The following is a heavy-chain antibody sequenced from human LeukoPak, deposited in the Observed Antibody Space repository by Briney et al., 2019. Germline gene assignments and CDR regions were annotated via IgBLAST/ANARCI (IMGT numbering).Heavy chain of an antibody. CDR1: GGSFSGYY. CDR2: INHSGST. V-gene: IGHV4-34*01. D-gene: IGHD2-2*03. J-gene: IGHJ6*02. Sequence: SETLSLTCAVYGGSFSGYYWSWIRQPPGKGLEWIGEINHSGSTNYNPSLKSRVTISVDTSKNQFSLKLSSVTAADTAVYYCARVSGYCSSTSCYRGYYYGMDVGGQGTTVTVSS. CDR3: ARVSGYCSSTSCYRGYYYGMDV.